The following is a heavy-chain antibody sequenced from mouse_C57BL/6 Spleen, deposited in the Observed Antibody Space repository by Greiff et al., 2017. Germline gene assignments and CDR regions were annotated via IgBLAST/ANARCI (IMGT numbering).Heavy chain of an antibody. CDR1: GFTFSDYG. Sequence: EVKLVESGGGLVKPGGSLKLSCAASGFTFSDYGMHWVRQAPEKGLEWVAYISSGSSTIYYADPVKGRFTISRDNAKNTLFLQMTSLRSEDTAMYYCARTTTVVPFDYWGQGTTLTVSS. CDR3: ARTTTVVPFDY. D-gene: IGHD1-1*01. CDR2: ISSGSSTI. V-gene: IGHV5-17*01. J-gene: IGHJ2*01.